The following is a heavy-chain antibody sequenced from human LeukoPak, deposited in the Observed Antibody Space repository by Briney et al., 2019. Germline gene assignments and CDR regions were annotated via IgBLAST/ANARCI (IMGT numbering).Heavy chain of an antibody. Sequence: KPSETLSLPCAVPGGPLSSHYGRWTRRPPGKGLEWIGYIYYSGSTNYNPSLKSRVTISVDTSKNQFSLELSSVTAADTAVYYCARWRSYCDYWGQGTLVTVSS. D-gene: IGHD3-3*01. V-gene: IGHV4-59*11. CDR1: GGPLSSHY. J-gene: IGHJ4*02. CDR3: ARWRSYCDY. CDR2: IYYSGST.